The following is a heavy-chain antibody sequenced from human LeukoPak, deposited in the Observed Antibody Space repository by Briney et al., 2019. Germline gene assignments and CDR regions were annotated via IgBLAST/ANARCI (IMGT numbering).Heavy chain of an antibody. CDR2: IYYSGST. CDR1: GGSISSYY. V-gene: IGHV4-59*01. CDR3: ASGGDYYYYYYMDV. J-gene: IGHJ6*03. Sequence: SETLSLTCTVSGGSISSYYWSWIRQPPGKGLEWIGYIYYSGSTNYNPSLKSRVTISVDTSKNQFSLKLSSVTAADTAVYYCASGGDYYYYYYMDVWGKGTTVTVSS. D-gene: IGHD2-21*02.